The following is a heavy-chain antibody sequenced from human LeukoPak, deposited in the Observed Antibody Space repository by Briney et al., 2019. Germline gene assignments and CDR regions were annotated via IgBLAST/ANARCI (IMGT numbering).Heavy chain of an antibody. CDR2: IYTSGST. Sequence: SETLSLTCTVSGYSISSGYYWSWIRQPAGKGLEWIGRIYTSGSTNYNPSLKSRVTMSVDTSKNQFSLKLSSVTAADTAVYYCARDSDYGDYVKLWGQGTLVTVSS. V-gene: IGHV4-4*07. D-gene: IGHD4-17*01. J-gene: IGHJ4*02. CDR1: GYSISSGYY. CDR3: ARDSDYGDYVKL.